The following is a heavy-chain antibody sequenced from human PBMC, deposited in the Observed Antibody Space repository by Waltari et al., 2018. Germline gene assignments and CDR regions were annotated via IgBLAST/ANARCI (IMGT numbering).Heavy chain of an antibody. V-gene: IGHV4-4*02. D-gene: IGHD2-2*01. CDR1: GGSISSSNW. CDR2: IYHGGST. CDR3: ARKYCSSTSCYAPSFDY. Sequence: QVQLQESGPGLVTPSGTLSLTCAVSGGSISSSNWWRWVRQPPGKGLEWIGEIYHGGSTNYNPSLKSRVTISVDKSKNQFSLKLSSVTAADTAVYYCARKYCSSTSCYAPSFDYWGQGTLVTVSS. J-gene: IGHJ4*02.